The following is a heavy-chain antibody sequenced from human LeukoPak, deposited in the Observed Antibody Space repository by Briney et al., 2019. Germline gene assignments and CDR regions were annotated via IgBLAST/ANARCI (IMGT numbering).Heavy chain of an antibody. J-gene: IGHJ4*02. CDR3: ARPSSLYGGTSEDY. CDR1: GYSFTDYW. V-gene: IGHV5-51*01. D-gene: IGHD4-23*01. CDR2: IYPGDSDT. Sequence: GESLKISCKASGYSFTDYWIVWVRQMPGKGLEWLGAIYPGDSDTRYSPSLDGQVTISADKSVSTTYLQWSSLQASDTAMYYCARPSSLYGGTSEDYWGQGTLVTVSS.